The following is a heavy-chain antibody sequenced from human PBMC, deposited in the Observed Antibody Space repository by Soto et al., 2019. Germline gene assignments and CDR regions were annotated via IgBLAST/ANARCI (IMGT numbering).Heavy chain of an antibody. J-gene: IGHJ5*02. CDR3: ASPKIAFYNWFDP. D-gene: IGHD3-3*02. Sequence: QLQLQESGPGLVMPSETLSLTCTVSGGSISSSNYYWGWIRQPPGKGLEGIGSIYYSGSTYYNPSLKSRVTISVDTSKNQFSLKLSSVTAADTAVYYCASPKIAFYNWFDPWGQGTLVTVSS. CDR2: IYYSGST. CDR1: GGSISSSNYY. V-gene: IGHV4-39*01.